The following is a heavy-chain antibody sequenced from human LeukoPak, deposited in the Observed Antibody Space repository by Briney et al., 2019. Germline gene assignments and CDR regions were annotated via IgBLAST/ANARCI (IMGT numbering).Heavy chain of an antibody. CDR3: ARGPPNWGYDY. D-gene: IGHD7-27*01. Sequence: ASVKVSCKASGYAFTSYDFNWVRQATGQRPEWMGWMSPNSGDTGYAQKFQDRVTMTRNTSISTAYMELSSLRSDDTAVYYCARGPPNWGYDYWGPGTLVTVSS. CDR2: MSPNSGDT. V-gene: IGHV1-8*01. J-gene: IGHJ4*02. CDR1: GYAFTSYD.